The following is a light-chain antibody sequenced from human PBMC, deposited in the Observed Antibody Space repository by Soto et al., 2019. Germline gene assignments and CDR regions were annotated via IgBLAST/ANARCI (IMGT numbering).Light chain of an antibody. CDR2: DVS. CDR1: SSDVGGYNY. CDR3: SSYTSSTNSYV. Sequence: QSVVTQPASVSGSPGQSITSSCTGPSSDVGGYNYVSWYQQHPGKAPKLMLFDVSGRPSGVSNRFSGSKSGNTASLTISGLQAEDEAAYYCSSYTSSTNSYVFGTGNKVTV. V-gene: IGLV2-14*01. J-gene: IGLJ1*01.